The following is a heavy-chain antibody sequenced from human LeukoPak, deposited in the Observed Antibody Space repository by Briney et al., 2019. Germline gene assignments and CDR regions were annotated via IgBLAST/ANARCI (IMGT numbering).Heavy chain of an antibody. Sequence: PGGSLRLSCAASGFTFSNYAMSWVRQAPGKGLEWVSAIGGSRGNTYYADSVRGRFTISRDNSKNTLYLQMNSLRAEDTAVYYCARDRLSSTNYYLNYWGQGTLVTVSS. D-gene: IGHD2-2*01. CDR1: GFTFSNYA. CDR2: IGGSRGNT. V-gene: IGHV3-23*01. J-gene: IGHJ4*02. CDR3: ARDRLSSTNYYLNY.